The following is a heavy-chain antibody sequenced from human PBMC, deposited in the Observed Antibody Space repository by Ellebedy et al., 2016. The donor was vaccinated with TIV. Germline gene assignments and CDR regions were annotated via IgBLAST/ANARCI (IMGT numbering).Heavy chain of an antibody. CDR2: INHSGST. D-gene: IGHD4-11*01. V-gene: IGHV4-34*01. Sequence: GSLRLSXAVYGGSFSGYYWSWIRQPPGKGLEWIGEINHSGSTNYNPSLKSRVTISVDTSKNQFSLKLSSVTAADTAVYYCARPRYSHYYYYMDVWGKGTTVTVSS. J-gene: IGHJ6*03. CDR3: ARPRYSHYYYYMDV. CDR1: GGSFSGYY.